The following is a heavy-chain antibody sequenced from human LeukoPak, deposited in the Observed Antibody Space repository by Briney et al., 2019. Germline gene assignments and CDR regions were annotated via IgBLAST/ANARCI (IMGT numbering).Heavy chain of an antibody. J-gene: IGHJ4*02. CDR1: GFTFSSSW. Sequence: GGSLRLSCAASGFTFSSSWMHWVRQAPGKGLEWVANIKQDGSEKYYVDSVKGRFTISRDNAKNSLYLQMNGLRAEDTAVYYCARSRSAGYWGQGTLVTVSS. V-gene: IGHV3-7*01. CDR3: ARSRSAGY. CDR2: IKQDGSEK.